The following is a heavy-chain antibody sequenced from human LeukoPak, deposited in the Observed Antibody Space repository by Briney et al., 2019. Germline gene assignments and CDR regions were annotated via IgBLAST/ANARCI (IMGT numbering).Heavy chain of an antibody. CDR1: GESFNNYY. J-gene: IGHJ4*02. Sequence: PSETPSLTCAVYGESFNNYYWTWIRQSPGKGLEWIGEITHSGSANYNPSLKSRVTISVDPSKNQFSLKLTSVIAADTALYYCARAGWFGELYGPLDFWGRGTLVTVSS. D-gene: IGHD3-10*01. CDR2: ITHSGSA. V-gene: IGHV4-34*01. CDR3: ARAGWFGELYGPLDF.